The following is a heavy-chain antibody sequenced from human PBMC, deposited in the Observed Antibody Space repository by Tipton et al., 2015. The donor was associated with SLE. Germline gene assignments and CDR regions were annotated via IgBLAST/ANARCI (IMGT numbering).Heavy chain of an antibody. CDR3: AKDTDFDY. J-gene: IGHJ4*02. CDR2: IYSAGST. Sequence: SLRLSCAASGFSFSIHAMHWVRQAPGKGLEWVAVIYSAGSTSYADSVKGRFTVSRDTSKNTLYLQMNSLRAEDTAVYYCAKDTDFDYWGQGSLVTVSS. V-gene: IGHV3-23*03. CDR1: GFSFSIHA.